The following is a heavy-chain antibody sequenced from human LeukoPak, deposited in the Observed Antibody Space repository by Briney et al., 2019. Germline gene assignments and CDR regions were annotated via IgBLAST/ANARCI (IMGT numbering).Heavy chain of an antibody. Sequence: PGGSLRLSCAASGFTFSSYGMHWVRQAPGKGLEWVAFIRYDGSNKYYADSVKGRFTISRDNSKNTLYLQMNSLRAEDTAVYYCATFYNPTLRLTYYFDYWGQGTLVTVSS. J-gene: IGHJ4*02. D-gene: IGHD2/OR15-2a*01. V-gene: IGHV3-30*02. CDR1: GFTFSSYG. CDR3: ATFYNPTLRLTYYFDY. CDR2: IRYDGSNK.